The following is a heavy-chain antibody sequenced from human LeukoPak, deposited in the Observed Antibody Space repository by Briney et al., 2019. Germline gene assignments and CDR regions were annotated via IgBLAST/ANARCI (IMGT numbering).Heavy chain of an antibody. D-gene: IGHD4-17*01. CDR2: VIPMFGTA. CDR3: ARIDYGEYGTNSYFFYYMGV. V-gene: IGHV1-69*13. CDR1: GGTFSSYA. J-gene: IGHJ6*03. Sequence: ASVKVSCKASGGTFSSYAISWVRQAPGQGLEWIGGVIPMFGTANYAQMFQGRATITADESTSTAYMELSSLRSEDTAVYFCARIDYGEYGTNSYFFYYMGVWGKGTTVTVSS.